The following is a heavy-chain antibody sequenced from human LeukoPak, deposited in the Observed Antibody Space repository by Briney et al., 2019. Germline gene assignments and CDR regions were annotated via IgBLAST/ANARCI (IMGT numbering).Heavy chain of an antibody. CDR1: GYTLTELS. CDR3: ATPAHRGEYGAFWDY. Sequence: ASVKVSCKVSGYTLTELSMHWVRQAPGKGLEWMGGFDPEDGETIYAQKFQGRVTMTEDTSTDTAYMELSSLRSEDTAVYYCATPAHRGEYGAFWDYWGQGTLVTVSS. CDR2: FDPEDGET. J-gene: IGHJ4*02. D-gene: IGHD3-3*01. V-gene: IGHV1-24*01.